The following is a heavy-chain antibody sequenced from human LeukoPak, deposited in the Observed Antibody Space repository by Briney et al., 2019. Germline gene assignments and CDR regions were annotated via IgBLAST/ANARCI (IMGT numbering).Heavy chain of an antibody. CDR3: AKDWDDYYGSGSYLDY. CDR1: GFIFSSYG. CDR2: IRYDGSNR. V-gene: IGHV3-30*02. Sequence: PGGSLRLSCAASGFIFSSYGMHWVRQPPGKGLEGVAFIRYDGSNRYFADSVKGRFTISRDNSKNTLYLQMNSLRAEDTAVYYCAKDWDDYYGSGSYLDYWGQGTLVTVSS. D-gene: IGHD3-10*01. J-gene: IGHJ4*02.